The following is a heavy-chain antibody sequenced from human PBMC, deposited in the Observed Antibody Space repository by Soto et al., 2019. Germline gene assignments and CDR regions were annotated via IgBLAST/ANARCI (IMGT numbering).Heavy chain of an antibody. J-gene: IGHJ5*01. CDR3: ARHVYEFDNAENNGFDS. D-gene: IGHD2-8*01. CDR2: VHNSGST. Sequence: PSETLSLTCTVSGGSISSHYWSWIRQPPGKRLEWIGYVHNSGSTNYNPSLKSRVTTAVDTSKNQFSLRLSSVTAADTAVYYCARHVYEFDNAENNGFDSWGQGILVNVSS. V-gene: IGHV4-59*08. CDR1: GGSISSHY.